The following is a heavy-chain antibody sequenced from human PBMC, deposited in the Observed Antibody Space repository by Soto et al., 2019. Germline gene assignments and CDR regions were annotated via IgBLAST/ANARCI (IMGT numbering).Heavy chain of an antibody. J-gene: IGHJ6*02. CDR1: GGTFSSYA. Sequence: ASVKVSCKASGGTFSSYAISWVRQAPGQGLEWMGGIIPIFGTADYAQKFQGRVTITADESTSTAYMELSSLRSEDTAVYYCARGEYSYGFPLYYYGMDVWGQGTTVTVSS. CDR2: IIPIFGTA. CDR3: ARGEYSYGFPLYYYGMDV. D-gene: IGHD5-18*01. V-gene: IGHV1-69*13.